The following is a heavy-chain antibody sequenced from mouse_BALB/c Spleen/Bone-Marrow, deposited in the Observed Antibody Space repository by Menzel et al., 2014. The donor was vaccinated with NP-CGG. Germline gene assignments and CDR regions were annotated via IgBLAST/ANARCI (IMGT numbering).Heavy chain of an antibody. Sequence: QVQLQQPGAELVRPGASVKLSRKASGYTFTSYWINCVKQRPGQGLEWIGSIYPSDSYTNYNQKFKDKATLTVDKFSSTAYMQLSSPTSEDSAVYYCTRSGTLGAMGYWGQGTSVTVSS. CDR2: IYPSDSYT. J-gene: IGHJ4*01. D-gene: IGHD4-1*01. CDR1: GYTFTSYW. V-gene: IGHV1-69*02. CDR3: TRSGTLGAMGY.